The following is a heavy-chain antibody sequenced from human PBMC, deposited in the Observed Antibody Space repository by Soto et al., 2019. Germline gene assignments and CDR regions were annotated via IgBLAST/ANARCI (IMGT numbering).Heavy chain of an antibody. J-gene: IGHJ4*02. CDR3: AMEWRDYYFYY. CDR1: GGSISSGGYY. V-gene: IGHV4-31*03. CDR2: IYYSGST. Sequence: QVQLQESGPGLVKPSQTLSLTCTVSGGSISSGGYYWSWIRQHPGKGLEWIGYIYYSGSTYYKPSLKSRFTISVDTSKNQFSLKLSSVTSADTAVYYCAMEWRDYYFYYWGQGTLVTVSS. D-gene: IGHD1-1*01.